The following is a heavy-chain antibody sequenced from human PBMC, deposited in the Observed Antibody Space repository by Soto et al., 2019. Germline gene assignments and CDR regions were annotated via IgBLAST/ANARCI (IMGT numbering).Heavy chain of an antibody. CDR2: ISYDGSNK. J-gene: IGHJ6*02. CDR3: AKESFFDWHIPGGMDV. V-gene: IGHV3-30*18. D-gene: IGHD3-9*01. Sequence: PGGSLRLSCAASGFTFSSYSMHWVRQAPGKGLEWVAVISYDGSNKYYADSVKGRFTISRDNSKNTLYLQMNSLRAEDTAVYYCAKESFFDWHIPGGMDVWGQGTTVTVSS. CDR1: GFTFSSYS.